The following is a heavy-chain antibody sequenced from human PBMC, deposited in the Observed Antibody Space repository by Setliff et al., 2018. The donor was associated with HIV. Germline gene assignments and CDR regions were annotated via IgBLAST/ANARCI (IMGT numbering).Heavy chain of an antibody. CDR1: GFTFSIYT. J-gene: IGHJ3*01. CDR3: TRDLNLSGGEAFDV. CDR2: ISGPSEYI. V-gene: IGHV3-21*01. Sequence: KPGGSLRLSCTASGFTFSIYTMNWVRQAPGRGLEWVASISGPSEYIYYGDSVMGRFTISRDNAKNSLYLQMNSLRAEDTAIYYCTRDLNLSGGEAFDVWGQGTMVTVSS. D-gene: IGHD3-16*01.